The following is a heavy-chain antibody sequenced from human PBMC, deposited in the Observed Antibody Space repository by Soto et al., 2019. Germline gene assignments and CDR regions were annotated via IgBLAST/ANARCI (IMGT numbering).Heavy chain of an antibody. CDR3: ATWHEREHAYDV. CDR1: GLTVSGKKY. J-gene: IGHJ3*01. D-gene: IGHD1-1*01. Sequence: GGSLRLSCAASGLTVSGKKYVAWVRQAPGKGLEWVSALYDVDGSFYSDTVKGRFTTSSDSSKTTVYLQMNDLRLADTAVYYCATWHEREHAYDVWGQGTTVTVSS. V-gene: IGHV3-53*01. CDR2: LYDVDGS.